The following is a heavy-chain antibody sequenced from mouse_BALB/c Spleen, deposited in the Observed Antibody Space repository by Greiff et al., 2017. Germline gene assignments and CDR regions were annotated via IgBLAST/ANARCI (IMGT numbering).Heavy chain of an antibody. D-gene: IGHD1-1*02. CDR3: ARDRDGDYAMDY. Sequence: EVQVVESGGGLVQPGGSLKLSCAASGFTFSSYGMSWVRQTPDKRLELVATINSNGGSTYYPDSVKGRFTISRDNAKNTLYLQMSSLKSEDTAMYYCARDRDGDYAMDYWGQGTSVTVSS. CDR1: GFTFSSYG. J-gene: IGHJ4*01. V-gene: IGHV5-6-3*01. CDR2: INSNGGST.